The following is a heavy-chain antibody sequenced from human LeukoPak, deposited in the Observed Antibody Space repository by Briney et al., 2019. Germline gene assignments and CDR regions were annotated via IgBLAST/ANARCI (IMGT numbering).Heavy chain of an antibody. CDR1: GGSISSGGYY. J-gene: IGHJ4*02. D-gene: IGHD6-13*01. CDR3: ARVRYSSSWYYFDY. Sequence: SETLSLTCTVSGGSISSGGYYWSWIRQPPGKGLEWSGYIYHSGSTYYNPSLKSRVTISVDRSKNQFSLKLSSVTAADTAVYYCARVRYSSSWYYFDYWGQGTLVTVPS. V-gene: IGHV4-30-2*01. CDR2: IYHSGST.